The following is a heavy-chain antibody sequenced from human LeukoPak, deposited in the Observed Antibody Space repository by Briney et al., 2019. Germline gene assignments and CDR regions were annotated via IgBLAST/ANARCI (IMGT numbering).Heavy chain of an antibody. CDR1: VYTFTDYY. CDR2: INPNSGGT. J-gene: IGHJ4*02. D-gene: IGHD3-22*01. CDR3: ARADMSSGYTPNDY. Sequence: ASVKVSCKASVYTFTDYYIHWVRQAPGQGLEWMGWINPNSGGTSYAQNFQGRVTMTRDTSISTAYMELSRLRSDDTAVYYCARADMSSGYTPNDYWGQGTLVTVSS. V-gene: IGHV1-2*02.